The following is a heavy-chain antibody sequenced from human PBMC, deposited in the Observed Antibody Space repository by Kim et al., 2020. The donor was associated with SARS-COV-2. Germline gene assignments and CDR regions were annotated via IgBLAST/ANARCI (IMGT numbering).Heavy chain of an antibody. Sequence: ASVKVSCKASGYTFTSHAMHWVRQAPGQRPEWMGWINAANNNTKYSEKFQGRVTMTWDTFASTAYMELSSLKSEDTAVYFCTTPQIGWYDYWGQGTLVTVSS. CDR2: INAANNNT. D-gene: IGHD6-19*01. V-gene: IGHV1-3*01. CDR3: TTPQIGWYDY. J-gene: IGHJ4*02. CDR1: GYTFTSHA.